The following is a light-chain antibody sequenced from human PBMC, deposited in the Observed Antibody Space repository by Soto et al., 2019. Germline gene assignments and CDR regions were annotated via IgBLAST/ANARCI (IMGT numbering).Light chain of an antibody. CDR3: MQATQGPQWT. CDR1: QSLVHSDGNTY. J-gene: IGKJ1*01. CDR2: QIS. V-gene: IGKV2-24*01. Sequence: DIVMTQTPLSSPVTLGQPASISCRSSQSLVHSDGNTYLSWLQQRPGQPPRPLIYQISQSFSGVPDRFSGSGAGTQSTLKISRVEAEDVEVYYCMQATQGPQWTFGQGTKLEIK.